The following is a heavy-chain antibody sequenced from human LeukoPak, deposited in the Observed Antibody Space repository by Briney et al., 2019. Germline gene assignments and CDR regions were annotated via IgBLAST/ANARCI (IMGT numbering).Heavy chain of an antibody. CDR3: ARRDGGDAFDI. CDR2: IWYDGSNK. J-gene: IGHJ3*02. D-gene: IGHD3-16*01. Sequence: GGSLRLSCAASGFTFSTYTMNWVRQAPGKGLEWVAVIWYDGSNKYYADSVKGRFTMSRDNSKNTLYLQMSSLRAEDTAVYYCARRDGGDAFDIWGQGTMVTVSS. V-gene: IGHV3-33*08. CDR1: GFTFSTYT.